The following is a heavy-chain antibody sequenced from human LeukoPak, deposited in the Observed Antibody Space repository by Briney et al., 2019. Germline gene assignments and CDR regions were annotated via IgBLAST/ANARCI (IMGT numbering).Heavy chain of an antibody. J-gene: IGHJ3*02. CDR1: GGSFSGYY. CDR2: INHSGST. D-gene: IGHD3-3*01. CDR3: ARSSARNYDFWSGYGKASGAFDI. V-gene: IGHV4-34*01. Sequence: SETLSLTCAVYGGSFSGYYWSWIRQPPGKGLEWIGEINHSGSTNYNPSLKSRVTISVDTSKNQFSLKLSSVTAADTAVYYCARSSARNYDFWSGYGKASGAFDIWGKGTMVTVSS.